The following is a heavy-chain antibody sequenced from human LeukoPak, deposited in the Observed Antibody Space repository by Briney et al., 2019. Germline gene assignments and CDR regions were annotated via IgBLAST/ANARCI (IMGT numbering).Heavy chain of an antibody. CDR1: GYTFTSYD. Sequence: GASVKASCKASGYTFTSYDINGVRQAPGQGLEWMGWMNPNSGNTGYAQKFQGRVTITRNTSISTAYMELSSLRSEDTAVYYCARGLRDSGSGDYWGQGTLVTVSS. D-gene: IGHD3-10*01. CDR2: MNPNSGNT. J-gene: IGHJ4*02. V-gene: IGHV1-8*03. CDR3: ARGLRDSGSGDY.